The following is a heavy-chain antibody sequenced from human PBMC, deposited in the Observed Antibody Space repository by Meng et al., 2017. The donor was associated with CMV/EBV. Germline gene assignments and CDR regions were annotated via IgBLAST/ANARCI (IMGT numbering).Heavy chain of an antibody. CDR3: AREDSGLNYFDY. Sequence: SLKISCAASGFTFSSYAMHWVRQAPGKGLEWVAVISYDGSNKYYADSVKGRFTISRDNSKSTLYLQMNSLRAGDTAVYYCAREDSGLNYFDYWGQGTLVTVSS. V-gene: IGHV3-30-3*01. J-gene: IGHJ4*02. CDR2: ISYDGSNK. D-gene: IGHD3-10*01. CDR1: GFTFSSYA.